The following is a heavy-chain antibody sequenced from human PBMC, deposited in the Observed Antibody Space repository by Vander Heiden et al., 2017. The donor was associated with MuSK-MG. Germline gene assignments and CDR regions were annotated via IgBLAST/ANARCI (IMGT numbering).Heavy chain of an antibody. V-gene: IGHV3-7*01. CDR3: VTEIILRY. CDR2: IKQDGSEQ. J-gene: IGHJ4*02. Sequence: EVQLVESGGAWVQPGGSLRLSCAATGSAFSSYWMTWVRRTPGKGLEWVANIKQDGSEQHYVDAVKGRFTISRDNAKNSLCLQMNSLRAEDTGVYYCVTEIILRYWGQGTLVSVSS. CDR1: GSAFSSYW.